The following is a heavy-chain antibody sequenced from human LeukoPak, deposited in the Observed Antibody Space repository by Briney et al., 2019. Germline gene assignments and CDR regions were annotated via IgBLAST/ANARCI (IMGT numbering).Heavy chain of an antibody. Sequence: PSQTLSLTCTVSGGSISSDNYQWIWIRQPPGKGLEGIVYINYSGITYYNPSLKSRVTISVDTSKNHFSLKLSSVTAADTAVYYCARYGSGSTWFDPWGQGTRVTVSS. CDR2: INYSGIT. D-gene: IGHD3-10*01. CDR1: GGSISSDNYQ. V-gene: IGHV4-30-4*01. CDR3: ARYGSGSTWFDP. J-gene: IGHJ5*02.